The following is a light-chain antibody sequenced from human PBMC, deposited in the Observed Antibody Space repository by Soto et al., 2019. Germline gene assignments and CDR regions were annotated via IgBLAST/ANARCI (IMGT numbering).Light chain of an antibody. CDR2: AAS. J-gene: IGKJ1*01. CDR1: QNIRSR. Sequence: DFEIPQSPSTLSSSLGERVTITCRASQNIRSRLAWLQQQPGKAPKLLIYAASSLESGVQQRFSGSGSGTESTLTIRSLQTDDFSSYYCKQYHSYWTYGPGSKVDIK. V-gene: IGKV1-5*01. CDR3: KQYHSYWT.